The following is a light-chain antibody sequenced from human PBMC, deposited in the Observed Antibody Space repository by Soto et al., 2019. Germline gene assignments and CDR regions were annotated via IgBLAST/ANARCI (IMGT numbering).Light chain of an antibody. V-gene: IGKV3-11*01. Sequence: EIVLTQSPATLSLSPGERATLSCRASQSVSSYLSWYQQKPGQAPRLLIYDASNRATGIPARFSGSGSGTDFTLTISSLEPEDFAVYYCQQRSHFGQVTRLEI. J-gene: IGKJ5*01. CDR3: QQRSH. CDR2: DAS. CDR1: QSVSSY.